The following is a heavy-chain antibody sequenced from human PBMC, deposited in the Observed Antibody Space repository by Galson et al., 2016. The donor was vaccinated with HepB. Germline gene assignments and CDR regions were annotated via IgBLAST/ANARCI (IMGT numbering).Heavy chain of an antibody. CDR2: IRSKANSYAT. J-gene: IGHJ4*02. CDR1: GFTFSGSA. V-gene: IGHV3-73*01. Sequence: SLRLSCAASGFTFSGSAMHWVRQASGKGLEWVGRIRSKANSYATAYAASVKGRFTISRDDSKNTAYLQMNSLKTEDTAVYYCARHSGVSSRTYQGIDYWGQGTLVTVSS. CDR3: ARHSGVSSRTYQGIDY. D-gene: IGHD2-2*01.